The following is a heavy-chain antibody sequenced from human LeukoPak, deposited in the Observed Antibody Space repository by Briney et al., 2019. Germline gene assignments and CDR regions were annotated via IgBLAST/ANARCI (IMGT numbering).Heavy chain of an antibody. CDR3: ARDEEDDSSGYYY. Sequence: SETLSLTCAVYGVSFSGYYWSWIRQPPGKGLEWIGEINHSGSTNYNPSLKSRVTISVDTSKNQFSLKLSSVTAADTAVYYCARDEEDDSSGYYYWGQGTLVTVSS. V-gene: IGHV4-34*01. CDR2: INHSGST. D-gene: IGHD3-22*01. J-gene: IGHJ4*02. CDR1: GVSFSGYY.